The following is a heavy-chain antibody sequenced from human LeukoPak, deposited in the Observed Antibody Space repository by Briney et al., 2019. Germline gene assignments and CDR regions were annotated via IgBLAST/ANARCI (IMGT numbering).Heavy chain of an antibody. D-gene: IGHD2-2*01. V-gene: IGHV3-23*01. CDR2: ISGSGGST. J-gene: IGHJ4*02. CDR3: AKAGDIVVVPAAPHYFDY. CDR1: GLTFSSYA. Sequence: GGSLRLSCAASGLTFSSYAMSWVRQAPGKGLEWVSAISGSGGSTYYADSVKGRFTISRDNSKNTLYLQMNSLRAEDTAVYYCAKAGDIVVVPAAPHYFDYWGQGTLVTVSS.